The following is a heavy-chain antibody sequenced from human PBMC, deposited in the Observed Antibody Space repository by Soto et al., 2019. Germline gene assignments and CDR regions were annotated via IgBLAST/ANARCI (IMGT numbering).Heavy chain of an antibody. J-gene: IGHJ3*02. CDR3: TTDRLYYYDSSGSDAFDI. CDR1: GFTFSNAW. Sequence: PGGSLRLSCAASGFTFSNAWMSWVRQAPGKGLEWVGRTKSKTDGGTTDYAAPVKGRFTISRDDSKNTLYLQMNSLKTEDTAVYYCTTDRLYYYDSSGSDAFDIWGQGTMVTVSS. CDR2: TKSKTDGGTT. D-gene: IGHD3-22*01. V-gene: IGHV3-15*01.